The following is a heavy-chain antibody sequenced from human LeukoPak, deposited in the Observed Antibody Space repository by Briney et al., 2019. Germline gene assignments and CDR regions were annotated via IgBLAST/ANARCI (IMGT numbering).Heavy chain of an antibody. CDR1: GGSISSYY. D-gene: IGHD6-19*01. V-gene: IGHV4-59*01. CDR3: ARGYYSSGWWGPVYYYYYGMDV. J-gene: IGHJ6*02. Sequence: PSETLSLTCTVSGGSISSYYWSWIRQPPGKGLEWIGYIYYSGSTNYNPSLKSRVTISADTSKNQFSLKLSSVTAADTAVYYCARGYYSSGWWGPVYYYYYGMDVWGQGTTVTVSS. CDR2: IYYSGST.